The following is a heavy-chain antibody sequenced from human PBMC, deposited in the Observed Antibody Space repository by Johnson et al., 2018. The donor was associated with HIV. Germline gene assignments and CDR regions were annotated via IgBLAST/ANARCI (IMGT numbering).Heavy chain of an antibody. D-gene: IGHD6-19*01. CDR1: GFTFSRYW. V-gene: IGHV3-30*03. J-gene: IGHJ3*02. CDR2: ISYDGSNK. Sequence: QVQLVESGGGLVQPGGSLRLSCAASGFTFSRYWMHWVRQAPGKGLEWVAVISYDGSNKYYADSVKGRFTISRDNSKNTLYPQMNRLRAEDTAVYYCAREVESGIAVNDAFDIWGQGTMVTVSS. CDR3: AREVESGIAVNDAFDI.